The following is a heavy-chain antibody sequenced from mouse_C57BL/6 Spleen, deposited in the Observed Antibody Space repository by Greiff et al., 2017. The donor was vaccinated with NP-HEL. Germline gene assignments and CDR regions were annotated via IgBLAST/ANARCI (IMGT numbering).Heavy chain of an antibody. Sequence: VHVKQSVAELVRPGASVKLSCTASGFNIKNTYMHWVKQRPEQGLEWIGRIDPTNGNTKYAPKFQGKATITADTSSNTAYLQLSSLTSEDTAIYYCAAYYYGSPYYAMDYWGQGTSVTVSS. V-gene: IGHV14-3*01. CDR1: GFNIKNTY. CDR2: IDPTNGNT. CDR3: AAYYYGSPYYAMDY. J-gene: IGHJ4*01. D-gene: IGHD1-1*01.